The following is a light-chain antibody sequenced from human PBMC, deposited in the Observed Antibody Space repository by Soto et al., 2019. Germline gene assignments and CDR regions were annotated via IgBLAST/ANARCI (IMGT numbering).Light chain of an antibody. CDR3: CSYAGGSTLV. J-gene: IGLJ1*01. V-gene: IGLV2-11*01. CDR1: SSDVGVYKY. CDR2: DAI. Sequence: QSALIQPRSVSGSPGQSVTISCTGTSSDVGVYKYVSWYRQHPGKAPKLMIYDAITRPSGVPDRLSGSKSGNTAALTISGLQSEDEADDYCCSYAGGSTLVFGTGTKLTVL.